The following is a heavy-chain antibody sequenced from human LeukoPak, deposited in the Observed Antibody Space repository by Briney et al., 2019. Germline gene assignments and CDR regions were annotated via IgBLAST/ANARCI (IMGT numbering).Heavy chain of an antibody. V-gene: IGHV4-34*01. CDR2: INHSGST. J-gene: IGHJ6*02. D-gene: IGHD6-6*01. CDR3: ARGSIAARPYYYGMDV. CDR1: GGSFSGYY. Sequence: SETLSLTCAVYGGSFSGYYWSWIRQPPGKGLEWIGEINHSGSTNYNPSLKSRVTISVDTSKNQFSLKLSSVTAADTAVYYCARGSIAARPYYYGMDVWGQGTTVTVSS.